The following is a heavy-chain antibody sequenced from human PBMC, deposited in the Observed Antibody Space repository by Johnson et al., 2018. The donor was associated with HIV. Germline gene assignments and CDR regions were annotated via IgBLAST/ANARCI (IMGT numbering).Heavy chain of an antibody. V-gene: IGHV3-13*04. D-gene: IGHD7-27*01. CDR1: GFTFSTYD. CDR3: ARLTGDEAFDI. Sequence: VQLVESGGGLVQPGGSLRLSCAASGFTFSTYDMHWVRQATGKGLEWVSAIDTAGGTYYSGSVKGRFTISRENAKNSLYLQMNSLRAGDTAVYYCARLTGDEAFDIWGQGTMVTVSS. J-gene: IGHJ3*02. CDR2: IDTAGGT.